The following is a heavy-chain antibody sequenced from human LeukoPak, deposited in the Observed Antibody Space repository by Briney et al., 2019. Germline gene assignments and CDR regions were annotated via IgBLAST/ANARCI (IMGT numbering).Heavy chain of an antibody. CDR3: AKVRSSGCPDY. CDR2: ISASGSAT. CDR1: GFIFSNYG. V-gene: IGHV3-23*01. D-gene: IGHD6-19*01. Sequence: GGSLRLSCAASGFIFSNYGMNWVRQAPGKGLEWVAAISASGSATSYADSVRGRFTISRDNSKNTLYLQMNSLRAEDTAVYYCAKVRSSGCPDYWGQGTLVTVSS. J-gene: IGHJ4*02.